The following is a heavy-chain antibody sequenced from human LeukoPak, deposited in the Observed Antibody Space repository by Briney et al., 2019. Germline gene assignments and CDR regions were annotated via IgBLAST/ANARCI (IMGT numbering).Heavy chain of an antibody. CDR1: GFIFTTYG. CDR2: IWSDGSHK. Sequence: WQSLRLSCAASGFIFTTYGFHWVRQPPRKGLEWVAVIWSDGSHKFYTDSVKGRFTISRDNSENTLYLQMSSLRVEDTAVYYCTRGQTTYYDYSGQGTLVTVSS. V-gene: IGHV3-33*08. J-gene: IGHJ4*02. D-gene: IGHD1-7*01. CDR3: TRGQTTYYDY.